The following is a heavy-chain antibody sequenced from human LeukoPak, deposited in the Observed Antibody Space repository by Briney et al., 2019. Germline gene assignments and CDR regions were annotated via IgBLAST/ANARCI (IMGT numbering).Heavy chain of an antibody. D-gene: IGHD1-1*01. V-gene: IGHV3-23*01. CDR2: ISGSGGST. CDR3: AKDQLERRAYYFDY. Sequence: AGSLRLSCAASGFTFSSYAMSWVRQAPGKGLELVSAISGSGGSTYYADSVKARFTISRDNSKNTLYLQMNNLRAEDTAIYYCAKDQLERRAYYFDYWGQGTLVTVSS. J-gene: IGHJ4*02. CDR1: GFTFSSYA.